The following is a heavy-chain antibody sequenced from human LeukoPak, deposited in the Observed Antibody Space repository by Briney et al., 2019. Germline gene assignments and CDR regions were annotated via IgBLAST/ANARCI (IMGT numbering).Heavy chain of an antibody. Sequence: GGSLRLSCAASGFTFSSYSMNWVRQAPGKGLEWVSYISSSSSTIYYADSVKGRFTISRDNAKNSLYLQMNSLRAEDTAVYYCARAAAYYYDSSGYYHRHFDYWGQGTLVTVSS. CDR1: GFTFSSYS. CDR3: ARAAAYYYDSSGYYHRHFDY. V-gene: IGHV3-48*01. CDR2: ISSSSSTI. D-gene: IGHD3-22*01. J-gene: IGHJ4*02.